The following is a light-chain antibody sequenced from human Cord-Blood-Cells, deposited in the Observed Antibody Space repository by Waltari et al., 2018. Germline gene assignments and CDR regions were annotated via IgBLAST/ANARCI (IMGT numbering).Light chain of an antibody. J-gene: IGKJ2*01. Sequence: DIQMTQSPSSLSASVGDRVTITCRASQSISSYLNWYQQKPGKAPKLLIYAASSLQSGVPSRIIGSGSVTDFTLTISSLQPEDFATYYCQQSYSTPYTFGQGTKLEIK. CDR2: AAS. CDR3: QQSYSTPYT. V-gene: IGKV1-39*01. CDR1: QSISSY.